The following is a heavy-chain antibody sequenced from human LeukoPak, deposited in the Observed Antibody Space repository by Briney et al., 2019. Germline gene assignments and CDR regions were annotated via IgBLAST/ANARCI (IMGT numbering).Heavy chain of an antibody. J-gene: IGHJ4*02. V-gene: IGHV4-59*08. Sequence: PSETLSLTCTVSGGSISSYYWSWIRQPPGKGLEWIGYIYYSGSTNYNPSLKSRVTISVDTSKNQSSLKLSSVTAADTAVYYCARHRTYYDSSGYYPIFDYWGQGTLVTVSS. CDR3: ARHRTYYDSSGYYPIFDY. CDR1: GGSISSYY. D-gene: IGHD3-22*01. CDR2: IYYSGST.